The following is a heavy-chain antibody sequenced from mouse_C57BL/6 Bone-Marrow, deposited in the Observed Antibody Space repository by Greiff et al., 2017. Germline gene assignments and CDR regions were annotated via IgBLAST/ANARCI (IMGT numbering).Heavy chain of an antibody. J-gene: IGHJ2*01. CDR3: ARGDYYYGSSSYYFDY. Sequence: QVQLQQPGAELVKPGASVKLSCKASGYTFTSYWMHWVKQRPGRGLEWIGRIVPNSGGTKYNEKFKSKATLTVDKPSSTAYMQLSSLTSEDSAVYYCARGDYYYGSSSYYFDYWGQGTTLTVSS. CDR1: GYTFTSYW. CDR2: IVPNSGGT. D-gene: IGHD1-1*01. V-gene: IGHV1-72*01.